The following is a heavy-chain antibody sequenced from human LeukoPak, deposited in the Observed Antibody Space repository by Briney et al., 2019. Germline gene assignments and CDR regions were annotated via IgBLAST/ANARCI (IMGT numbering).Heavy chain of an antibody. V-gene: IGHV4-34*01. Sequence: NPSETLSLTCAVYGGSLTGYYWSWIRQPPGKGLEWIGEVNHRGSASYNPSLESRVTISVDTSKDQFSLNLISVTAADTAVYYCARLSKVLIDSRDAFDIWGQGTMVIVSS. CDR3: ARLSKVLIDSRDAFDI. D-gene: IGHD2-21*01. CDR1: GGSLTGYY. J-gene: IGHJ3*02. CDR2: VNHRGSA.